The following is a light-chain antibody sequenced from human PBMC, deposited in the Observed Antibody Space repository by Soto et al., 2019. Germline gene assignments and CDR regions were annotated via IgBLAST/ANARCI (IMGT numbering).Light chain of an antibody. CDR2: GTS. CDR1: QSVKSSY. J-gene: IGKJ1*01. CDR3: QQYGSSGT. V-gene: IGKV3-20*01. Sequence: EIVLTPSPVTLSLSPGEGATLSCRVSQSVKSSYLAWYQPKPGQAPRLRISGTSNRATGIPDRFSGSGSGTDFTLTISRLEPEDFAVYYCQQYGSSGTFGQGTKVDI.